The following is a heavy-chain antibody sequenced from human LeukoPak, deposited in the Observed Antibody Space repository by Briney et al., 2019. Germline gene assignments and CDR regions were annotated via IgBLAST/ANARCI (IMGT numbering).Heavy chain of an antibody. D-gene: IGHD2-8*01. CDR1: GGSISSSSYY. CDR3: ARGYCTNAVCSLGPTQA. V-gene: IGHV4-39*07. Sequence: SETLSLTCIVSGGSISSSSYYWGWIRQPPGKGLEWIGSIYYSGSTYYNPSLKSRVTISVDTSKNQFSLKLSSVTAADTAVYYCARGYCTNAVCSLGPTQAWGQGTLVTVSS. J-gene: IGHJ4*02. CDR2: IYYSGST.